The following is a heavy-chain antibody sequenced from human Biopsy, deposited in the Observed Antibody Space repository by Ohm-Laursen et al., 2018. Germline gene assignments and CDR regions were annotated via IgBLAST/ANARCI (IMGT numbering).Heavy chain of an antibody. J-gene: IGHJ6*02. CDR1: GDSIAGYY. Sequence: SETLSLTWAVSGDSIAGYYWTWIRQSPGKGLEWIAYIYYSGRPNYNPSLKGRVVISVDRSRNQFFLKLTSATAADTAIYYCARVDRYNFDHYIMDAWGRGTTVTVSS. D-gene: IGHD1-20*01. CDR3: ARVDRYNFDHYIMDA. CDR2: IYYSGRP. V-gene: IGHV4-59*01.